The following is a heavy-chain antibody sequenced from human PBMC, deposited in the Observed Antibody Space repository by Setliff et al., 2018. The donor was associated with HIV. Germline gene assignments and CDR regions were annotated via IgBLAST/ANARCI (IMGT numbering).Heavy chain of an antibody. Sequence: SETLSLTCSVSGGSISDNKYYWSWIRQPPGKGLEWTGSIYHTGKTYYNSALKNRLTISIDTSKNQFSLRLNSVTAADTAHYFCVVYFGGNGGRGLWGQGTLVTVSS. D-gene: IGHD2-15*01. V-gene: IGHV4-39*07. CDR3: VVYFGGNGGRGL. J-gene: IGHJ4*02. CDR1: GGSISDNKYY. CDR2: IYHTGKT.